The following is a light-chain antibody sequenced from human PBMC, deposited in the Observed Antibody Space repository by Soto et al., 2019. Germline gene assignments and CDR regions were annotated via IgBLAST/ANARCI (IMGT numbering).Light chain of an antibody. V-gene: IGKV3-20*01. CDR1: ENVRTF. Sequence: EVVLTQSPATLSLSPGGRATLSCRASENVRTFVDWYQQKPGQAPRLLIYGASNRATGIPARFSGSGSGTDFTLTISSLQPEDFAVYYCQQYGSSPLTFGGGTKVDIK. CDR2: GAS. CDR3: QQYGSSPLT. J-gene: IGKJ4*01.